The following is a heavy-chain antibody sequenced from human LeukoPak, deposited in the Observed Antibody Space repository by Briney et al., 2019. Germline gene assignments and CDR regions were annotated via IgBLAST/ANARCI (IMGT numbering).Heavy chain of an antibody. Sequence: GASVKVSCKASGYTFTGYYMHWVRQAPGQGLEWMGWFNPNSGGTNYPQKFQGRVTMTRDTSISTAYMELSRLRSDDTPVYYCAREGRDGYNWFDPWGQGTLVTVSS. V-gene: IGHV1-2*02. D-gene: IGHD5-24*01. CDR2: FNPNSGGT. J-gene: IGHJ5*02. CDR3: AREGRDGYNWFDP. CDR1: GYTFTGYY.